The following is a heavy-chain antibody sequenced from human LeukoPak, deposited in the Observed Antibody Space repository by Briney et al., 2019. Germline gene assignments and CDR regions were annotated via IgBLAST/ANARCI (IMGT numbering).Heavy chain of an antibody. V-gene: IGHV1-2*02. Sequence: ASVNVSCKASGYTFTVYSMHWVRQAPGQGLEWMGWINPNSGDTKYSQNFQGRVTMSWDTSISTAYMELNRLTSDDTAVYYCARDYDILTGYFSPPDYWGQGTLVTVSS. J-gene: IGHJ4*02. D-gene: IGHD3-9*01. CDR1: GYTFTVYS. CDR3: ARDYDILTGYFSPPDY. CDR2: INPNSGDT.